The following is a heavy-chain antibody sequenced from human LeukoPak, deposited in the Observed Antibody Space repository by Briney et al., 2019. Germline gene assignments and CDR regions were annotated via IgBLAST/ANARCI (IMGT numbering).Heavy chain of an antibody. CDR2: ISYDGSNK. D-gene: IGHD3-22*01. CDR3: AREGSYYYYDSSGYYCGLFDY. J-gene: IGHJ4*02. CDR1: GFTFSSYG. Sequence: PGGSLRLSCAASGFTFSSYGMHWVRQAPGKGLEWVAVISYDGSNKYHADSVKGRFTISRDNSKNTLYLQMNSLRAEDTAVYYCAREGSYYYYDSSGYYCGLFDYWGQGTLVTVSS. V-gene: IGHV3-30*03.